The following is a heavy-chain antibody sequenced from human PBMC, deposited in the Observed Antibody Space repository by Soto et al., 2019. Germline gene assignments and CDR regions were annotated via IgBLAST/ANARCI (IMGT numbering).Heavy chain of an antibody. CDR2: ISGSGGST. CDR3: AKDGRSWRNAFDI. D-gene: IGHD1-26*01. J-gene: IGHJ3*02. Sequence: GGSLRLSCAASGFTFSSYAMSWVRQAPGKGLEWVSAISGSGGSTYYTDSVKGRFTISRDNSKNTLYLQMNSLRAEDTAVYYCAKDGRSWRNAFDIWGQGTMVTVSS. V-gene: IGHV3-23*01. CDR1: GFTFSSYA.